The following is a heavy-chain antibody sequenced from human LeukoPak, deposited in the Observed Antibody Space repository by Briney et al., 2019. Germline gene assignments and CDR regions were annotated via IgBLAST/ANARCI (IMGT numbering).Heavy chain of an antibody. CDR3: AIDYGDYEGGPYGMDV. Sequence: GGSLRLSCAASGFTFSSYSMNWVRQALGKGLEWVSSISSSSSYIYYADSVKGRFTISRDNAKNSLYLQMNSLRAEDTAVYYCAIDYGDYEGGPYGMDVWGQGTTVTVSS. CDR2: ISSSSSYI. CDR1: GFTFSSYS. V-gene: IGHV3-21*01. D-gene: IGHD4-17*01. J-gene: IGHJ6*02.